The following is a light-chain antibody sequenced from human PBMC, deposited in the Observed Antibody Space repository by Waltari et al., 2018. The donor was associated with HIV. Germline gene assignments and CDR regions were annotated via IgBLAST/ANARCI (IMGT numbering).Light chain of an antibody. V-gene: IGLV8-61*01. CDR1: SGSGSFLHY. CDR3: VLYMGSGSWM. Sequence: QTVVTQEPSFSVSPGGTVTLTCGLTSGSGSFLHYASWSQKTPGRTPRTLIYSTSTRSSGVPGRFSGSILGDKAALTITGAQADDESDYYCVLYMGSGSWMFGGGTKLTVL. CDR2: STS. J-gene: IGLJ3*02.